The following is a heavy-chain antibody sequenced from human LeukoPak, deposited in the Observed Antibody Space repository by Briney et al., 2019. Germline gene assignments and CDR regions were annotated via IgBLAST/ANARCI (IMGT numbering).Heavy chain of an antibody. CDR3: ARDVVAAPGTWDY. CDR1: GGSISSSSYY. Sequence: PSETLSLTCTVSGGSISSSSYYWGWIRQPPGKGLEWIGSIYYSGSTYYNPSLKSRVTISVDTSKNQFSLKLSSVTAADTAVYYCARDVVAAPGTWDYWGQGILVTVSS. D-gene: IGHD6-13*01. CDR2: IYYSGST. J-gene: IGHJ4*02. V-gene: IGHV4-39*07.